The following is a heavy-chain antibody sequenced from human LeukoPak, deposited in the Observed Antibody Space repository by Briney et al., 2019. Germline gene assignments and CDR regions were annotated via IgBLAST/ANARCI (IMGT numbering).Heavy chain of an antibody. D-gene: IGHD3-22*01. Sequence: SETLSLTCTVSGGSISSYYWSWIRQPPGKGLEWIGYIYYSGSTNYNPSLKSRVTISVDTSKNQFSLKLSSVTAADTAVYYCARLTKYYYDSSGYYRGNWFDPWGQGTLVTVSS. V-gene: IGHV4-59*01. CDR1: GGSISSYY. CDR3: ARLTKYYYDSSGYYRGNWFDP. CDR2: IYYSGST. J-gene: IGHJ5*02.